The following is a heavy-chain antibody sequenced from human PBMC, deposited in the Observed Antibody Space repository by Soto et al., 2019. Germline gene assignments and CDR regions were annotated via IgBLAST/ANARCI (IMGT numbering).Heavy chain of an antibody. CDR2: ISGSGGST. CDR1: GFTFGSYA. Sequence: GGSLRLSCAASGFTFGSYAMSWVRQAPGKGLEWVSAISGSGGSTYYADSVKGRFTISRDNSKNTLYLQMNSLRAEDTAVYYCAKSTFRDSITMIKWPPGYWGQGTLVTVSS. J-gene: IGHJ4*02. D-gene: IGHD3-22*01. CDR3: AKSTFRDSITMIKWPPGY. V-gene: IGHV3-23*01.